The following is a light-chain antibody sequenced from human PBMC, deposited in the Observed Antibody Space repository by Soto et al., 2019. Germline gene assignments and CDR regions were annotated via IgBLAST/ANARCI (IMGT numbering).Light chain of an antibody. CDR1: KNDIGVYDF. V-gene: IGLV2-8*01. J-gene: IGLJ1*01. CDR3: KSYAGSNTYV. Sequence: QSVLTQPPSASGSPGQSVTISCTGTKNDIGVYDFVSWYQHHPGKAPRLIIYEVVQRPSGVPDRFPGSKSGNTASLTVSGLQAADEADYFCKSYAGSNTYVFGSGTK. CDR2: EVV.